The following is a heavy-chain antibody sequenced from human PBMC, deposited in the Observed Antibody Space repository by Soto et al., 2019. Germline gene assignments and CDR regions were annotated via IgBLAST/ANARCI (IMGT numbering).Heavy chain of an antibody. CDR2: IYYSGST. Sequence: SETLSLTCPVSGGSISSGGYYWSWIRQHPGKGLEWIGYIYYSGSTYYNPSLKSRVTISVDTSKNQFSLKLSSVTAADTAVYYCARGNSYGDYVQLYFDYWGQGTLVTVSS. V-gene: IGHV4-31*03. J-gene: IGHJ4*02. D-gene: IGHD4-17*01. CDR1: GGSISSGGYY. CDR3: ARGNSYGDYVQLYFDY.